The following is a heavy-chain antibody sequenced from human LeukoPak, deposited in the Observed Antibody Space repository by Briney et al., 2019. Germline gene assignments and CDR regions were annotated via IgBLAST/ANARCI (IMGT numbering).Heavy chain of an antibody. CDR2: ILGGGGT. D-gene: IGHD4-17*01. V-gene: IGHV3-23*01. CDR1: GLIFHNYA. Sequence: GGSLRLSCAASGLIFHNYALVWIRRAPGKGPEWVSAILGGGGTFYSDAVKGRFTISRDNSKNTLYLQMNSLRAEDTATYYCGQDPNGNYIGAFDFWGRGTMVTVSS. J-gene: IGHJ3*01. CDR3: GQDPNGNYIGAFDF.